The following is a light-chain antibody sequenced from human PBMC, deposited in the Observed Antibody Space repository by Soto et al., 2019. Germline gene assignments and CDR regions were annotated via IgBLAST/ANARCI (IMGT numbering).Light chain of an antibody. Sequence: EMVLTQSPGTLSLSPRERATLSCRASQSVSSSSLAWYQQKPGQAPRLLIYGASSRATGIPDRFSGSGSGTDFTLTVSRLEPEDLAVYYCQQDGSSPPYTFGQGTKLEIK. CDR3: QQDGSSPPYT. J-gene: IGKJ2*01. V-gene: IGKV3-20*01. CDR2: GAS. CDR1: QSVSSSS.